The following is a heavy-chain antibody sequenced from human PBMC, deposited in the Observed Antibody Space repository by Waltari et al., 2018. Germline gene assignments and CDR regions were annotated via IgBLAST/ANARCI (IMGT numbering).Heavy chain of an antibody. Sequence: ASGYTFTSYIIHWLRQAPGQSLEWMGRINPGNGNTQYSQKFQDRVTITRDTSASTAYVELSSLTSEDTAIYYCARPLEDCGGGSCYYDRWFDPWGQGTLVTVSS. CDR2: INPGNGNT. CDR1: GYTFTSYI. J-gene: IGHJ5*02. CDR3: ARPLEDCGGGSCYYDRWFDP. V-gene: IGHV1-3*01. D-gene: IGHD2-15*01.